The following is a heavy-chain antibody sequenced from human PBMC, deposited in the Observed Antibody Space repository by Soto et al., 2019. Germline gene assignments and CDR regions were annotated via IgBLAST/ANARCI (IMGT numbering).Heavy chain of an antibody. V-gene: IGHV3-43*01. CDR1: GFTFDDYT. CDR2: ISWDGGST. J-gene: IGHJ4*02. D-gene: IGHD6-13*01. Sequence: GGSLRLSCAASGFTFDDYTMHWVRQAPGKGLGWVSLISWDGGSTYYADSVKGRFTISRDNSKNSLYLQMNSLRTEDTALYYCATAGTGYWGQGTLVTVSS. CDR3: ATAGTGY.